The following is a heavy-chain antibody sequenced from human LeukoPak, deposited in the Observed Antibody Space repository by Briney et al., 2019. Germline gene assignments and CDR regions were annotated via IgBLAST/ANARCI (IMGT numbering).Heavy chain of an antibody. V-gene: IGHV4-34*01. D-gene: IGHD2-2*02. CDR2: INHSGST. CDR3: ARGRRVVVVPAAIRGWFDP. CDR1: GGSFSGYY. J-gene: IGHJ5*02. Sequence: PSETLSLTCAVYGGSFSGYYWSWIRQPPGKWLEWIGEINHSGSTNYNPSLKSRVTVSVDTSKNQFSLKLSSVTAADTAVYYCARGRRVVVVPAAIRGWFDPWGQGTLVTVSS.